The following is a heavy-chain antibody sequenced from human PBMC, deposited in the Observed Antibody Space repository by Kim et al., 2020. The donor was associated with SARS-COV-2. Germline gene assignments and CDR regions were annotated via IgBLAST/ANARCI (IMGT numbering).Heavy chain of an antibody. Sequence: ASVKVSCKASGYTFTSYAMNWVRQAPGQGLEWMGWINTNTGNPTYAQGFTGRFVFSLDTSVSTAYLQISSLKAEDTAVYYCARDGVVYYYYGMDVWGQGTTVTVSS. CDR3: ARDGVVYYYYGMDV. V-gene: IGHV7-4-1*02. CDR2: INTNTGNP. CDR1: GYTFTSYA. J-gene: IGHJ6*02.